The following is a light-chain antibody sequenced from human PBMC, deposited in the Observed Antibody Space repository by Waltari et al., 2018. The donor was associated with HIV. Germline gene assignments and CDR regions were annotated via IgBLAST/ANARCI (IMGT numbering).Light chain of an antibody. CDR1: TSNVGSNP. V-gene: IGLV1-44*01. Sequence: QSFLTQPPSASGTPGRRVVISCSGHTSNVGSNPVNWYRQVPGTAPNLLMFSKNQRPSGGTDRLSGSKSGTSASLAIKGLQSEDEADYYCAARDDSLNVWVFGGGTKLTVL. CDR2: SKN. J-gene: IGLJ3*02. CDR3: AARDDSLNVWV.